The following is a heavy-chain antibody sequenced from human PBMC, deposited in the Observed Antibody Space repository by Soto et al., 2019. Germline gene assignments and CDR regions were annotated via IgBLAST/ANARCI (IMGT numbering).Heavy chain of an antibody. Sequence: PSETLSLTCTVSGGSISSGGYYWSWIRQHPGKGPEWIGYIYYSGSTYYNPSLKSRVTISVDTSKNQFSLKLSSVTAADTAVYYCASEGKASSSYYYGMDVWGQGTTVTVS. CDR3: ASEGKASSSYYYGMDV. CDR2: IYYSGST. D-gene: IGHD2-2*01. CDR1: GGSISSGGYY. V-gene: IGHV4-31*03. J-gene: IGHJ6*02.